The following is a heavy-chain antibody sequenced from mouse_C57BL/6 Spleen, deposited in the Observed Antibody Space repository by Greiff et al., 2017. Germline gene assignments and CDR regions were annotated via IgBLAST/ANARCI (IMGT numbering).Heavy chain of an antibody. V-gene: IGHV6-3*01. CDR1: GFTFSNYW. CDR3: TAGFAY. Sequence: EVKLLESGGGLVQPGGSMKLSCVASGFTFSNYWMNWVRQSPEKGLEWVAQIRLKSDNYATDYAESVKGRFTISRDDSTSSVYLQMNNLRAEDTGIYYCTAGFAYWGQGTLVTVSA. CDR2: IRLKSDNYAT. J-gene: IGHJ3*01.